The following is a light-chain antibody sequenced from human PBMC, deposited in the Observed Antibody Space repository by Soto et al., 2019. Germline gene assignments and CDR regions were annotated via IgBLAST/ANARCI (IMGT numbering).Light chain of an antibody. CDR1: QYISTY. Sequence: DMQMTQPPPSLSASVGDRVTITCQASQYISTYLNWYQHKSGKAPKLLIYDTSNLQAGVPSRFSGSGSGTDFTFTISSLQPEDIGTYYCQQYYILFPFCPGGNVDIK. CDR2: DTS. J-gene: IGKJ3*01. CDR3: QQYYILFP. V-gene: IGKV1-33*01.